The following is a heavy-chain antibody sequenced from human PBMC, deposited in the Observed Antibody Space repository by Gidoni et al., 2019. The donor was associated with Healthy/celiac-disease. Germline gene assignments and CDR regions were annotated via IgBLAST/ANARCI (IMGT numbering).Heavy chain of an antibody. CDR1: GGSFGGYY. V-gene: IGHV4-34*01. Sequence: QLQLHQWAAGLLQPSDTLSPTCAVYGGSFGGYYWSWIRQPPGKGLAWIGEINHSGSTNYNPSLKSRVTISVDTSKNQFSLKLSSVTAADTTVYYCARGPRTYYYGSVIVYYGMDVWGQGTTVTVSS. CDR3: ARGPRTYYYGSVIVYYGMDV. D-gene: IGHD3-10*01. CDR2: INHSGST. J-gene: IGHJ6*02.